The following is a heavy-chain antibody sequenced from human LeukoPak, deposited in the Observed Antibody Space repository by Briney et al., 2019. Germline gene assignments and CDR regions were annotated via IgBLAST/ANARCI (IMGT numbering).Heavy chain of an antibody. CDR2: IIPIFGTA. J-gene: IGHJ4*02. CDR1: GGTFSSYA. D-gene: IGHD3-22*01. CDR3: ARDRVSYYYDSSGYPGSGYFDY. V-gene: IGHV1-69*05. Sequence: SVKVSCKASGGTFSSYAISWVRQAPGQGLEWMGGIIPIFGTANYAQKFQGRVAITTDESTSTAYMELSSLRSEDTAVYYCARDRVSYYYDSSGYPGSGYFDYWGQGTLVTVSS.